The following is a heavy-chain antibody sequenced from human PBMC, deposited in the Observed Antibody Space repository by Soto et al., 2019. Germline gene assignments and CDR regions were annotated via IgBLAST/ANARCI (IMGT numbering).Heavy chain of an antibody. CDR3: ARGRVAAPGAPFDY. CDR1: GDSINNSDW. V-gene: IGHV4-4*02. Sequence: QVQLQESGPGLVKPSGTLSLTCAVSGDSINNSDWWSWVRQSPGKGLEWIGEIYHDGSTNYNPSLKSRVTLSVENSTTQFSLRLSSVTAADTAVYYCARGRVAAPGAPFDYWGQGTLVSVSS. CDR2: IYHDGST. J-gene: IGHJ4*02. D-gene: IGHD6-13*01.